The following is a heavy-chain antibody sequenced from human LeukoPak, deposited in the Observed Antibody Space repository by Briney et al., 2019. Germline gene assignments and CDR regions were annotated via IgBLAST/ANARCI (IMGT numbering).Heavy chain of an antibody. CDR3: ASLGELLGNRYMDV. CDR1: GYTFTSYG. J-gene: IGHJ6*03. V-gene: IGHV1-2*02. CDR2: INPNSGGT. Sequence: ASVKVSCKASGYTFTSYGISWVRQAPGQGLEWMGWINPNSGGTNYAQKFQGRVTMTRDTSISTAYMELSRLRSDDTAVYYCASLGELLGNRYMDVWGKGTTVTVSS. D-gene: IGHD1-26*01.